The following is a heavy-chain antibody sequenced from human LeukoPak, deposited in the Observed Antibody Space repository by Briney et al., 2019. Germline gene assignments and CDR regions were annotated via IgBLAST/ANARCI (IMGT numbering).Heavy chain of an antibody. CDR3: AREHYGDFQH. D-gene: IGHD4-17*01. CDR2: IYHSGST. V-gene: IGHV4-30-2*01. CDR1: GGSISSGGYY. Sequence: SETLSLTCTVSGGSISSGGYYWSWIRQPPGKGLEWIGYIYHSGSTYYNPSLKSRVTTSVDRSKNQFSLKLSSVTAADTAVYYCAREHYGDFQHWGQGTLVTVSS. J-gene: IGHJ1*01.